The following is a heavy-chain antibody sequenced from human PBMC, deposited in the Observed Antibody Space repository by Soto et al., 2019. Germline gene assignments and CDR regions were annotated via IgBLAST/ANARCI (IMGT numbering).Heavy chain of an antibody. CDR1: GFTFSDYY. CDR3: AREGYCSSTSCYYYYYMDV. J-gene: IGHJ6*03. D-gene: IGHD2-2*01. CDR2: ISSSGSTI. Sequence: GGSLRLSCAASGFTFSDYYMSWIRQAPGKGLEWVSYISSSGSTIYYADSVKGRFTISRDNAKNSLYLQMNSLRAEDTAVYYCAREGYCSSTSCYYYYYMDVWGKGTTVTVSS. V-gene: IGHV3-11*01.